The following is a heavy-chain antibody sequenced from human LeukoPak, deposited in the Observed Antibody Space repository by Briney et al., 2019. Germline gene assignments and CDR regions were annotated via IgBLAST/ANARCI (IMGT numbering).Heavy chain of an antibody. CDR1: GYTFTAYQ. CDR2: INPNSGSA. D-gene: IGHD6-19*01. CDR3: ARWRGYSSGWSGPFDD. Sequence: ASVKVSCKASGYTFTAYQVHWVRQAPGQGLEWMGYINPNSGSANYAQSFQGRVTMTRDSSISTAYMELSRLTSDGTAVYYCARWRGYSSGWSGPFDDWGQGTLVTVSS. V-gene: IGHV1-2*02. J-gene: IGHJ4*02.